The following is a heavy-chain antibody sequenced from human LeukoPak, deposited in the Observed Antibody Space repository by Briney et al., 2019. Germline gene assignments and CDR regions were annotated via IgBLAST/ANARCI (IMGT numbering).Heavy chain of an antibody. J-gene: IGHJ4*02. CDR3: ASDHGSSWTYPFDV. CDR2: IWYDGGAN. Sequence: GGSLRLSCAASGVTFSRYGMHWVRHAPGKRVEWGAVIWYDGGANNYAASVKGRFTVSKDNSKNTMDLQMHSLRAEDTALYYCASDHGSSWTYPFDVWAAGTRVTVSS. D-gene: IGHD6-13*01. CDR1: GVTFSRYG. V-gene: IGHV3-33*01.